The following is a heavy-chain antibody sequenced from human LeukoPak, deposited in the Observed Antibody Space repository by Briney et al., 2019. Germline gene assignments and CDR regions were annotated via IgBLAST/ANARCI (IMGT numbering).Heavy chain of an antibody. CDR1: GYTFTSYD. CDR3: ARGVGGYSYGLGAYWFDP. V-gene: IGHV1-8*01. J-gene: IGHJ5*02. D-gene: IGHD5-18*01. CDR2: MNPNSGNT. Sequence: GASVKVSCKASGYTFTSYDINWVRQATGQGLEWMGWMNPNSGNTGYAQKFQGRVTMTRNTSISTAYMELSSLRSEGTAVYYCARGVGGYSYGLGAYWFDPWGHGTLVTVSS.